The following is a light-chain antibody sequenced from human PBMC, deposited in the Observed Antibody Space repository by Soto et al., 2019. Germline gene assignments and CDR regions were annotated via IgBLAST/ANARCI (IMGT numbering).Light chain of an antibody. CDR3: QHYNSYSEA. Sequence: DIQKTQSPSTLSGSVGDRVTIGCRASQTISSWLAWYQQKPGKAPKLLIYKASTLKSGVPSRFSGSGSGTEFTLTISSLQPDDFATYYCQHYNSYSEAFGQGTKVELK. CDR2: KAS. CDR1: QTISSW. J-gene: IGKJ1*01. V-gene: IGKV1-5*03.